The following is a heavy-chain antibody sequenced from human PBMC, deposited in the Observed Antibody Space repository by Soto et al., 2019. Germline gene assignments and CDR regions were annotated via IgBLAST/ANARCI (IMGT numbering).Heavy chain of an antibody. Sequence: SETLSLTCAVYGGSFSGYYWSWIRQPPGKGLEWIGEINHSGSTNYNPSLKSRVTISVDTSKNQFSLKLSSVTAADTAVYYCARAGHDYGDYHYYYGMDVWGQGTTVTVS. D-gene: IGHD4-17*01. J-gene: IGHJ6*02. CDR2: INHSGST. CDR1: GGSFSGYY. CDR3: ARAGHDYGDYHYYYGMDV. V-gene: IGHV4-34*01.